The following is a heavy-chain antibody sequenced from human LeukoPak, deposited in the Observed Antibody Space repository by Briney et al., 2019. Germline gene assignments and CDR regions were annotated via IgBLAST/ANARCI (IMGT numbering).Heavy chain of an antibody. CDR2: IWYDGSNK. J-gene: IGHJ4*02. CDR3: ARGSDAAIDY. V-gene: IGHV3-33*01. CDR1: GFTFSSYG. D-gene: IGHD3-10*01. Sequence: GRSLRLSCAASGFTFSSYGMHWVRQAPGKGLEWVAVIWYDGSNKYYADSVKGRFTISSDNSKNTLYLQMNSLRAEDTAVYYCARGSDAAIDYWGQGTLVTVSS.